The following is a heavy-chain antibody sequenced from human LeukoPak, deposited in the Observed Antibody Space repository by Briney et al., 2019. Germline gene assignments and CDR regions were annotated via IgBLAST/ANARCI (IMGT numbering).Heavy chain of an antibody. CDR2: IISSGGTI. J-gene: IGHJ4*02. CDR1: GFTFSSYE. D-gene: IGHD6-6*01. Sequence: GGSLRLSCAASGFTFSSYEMNGVRQAPGRRLEWMSYIISSGGTIYYAVAVQGRFTSSRDNAKNSVYLQMNSLRAEDTAVYYCARMRPELDYWGQGTLVTVSS. V-gene: IGHV3-48*03. CDR3: ARMRPELDY.